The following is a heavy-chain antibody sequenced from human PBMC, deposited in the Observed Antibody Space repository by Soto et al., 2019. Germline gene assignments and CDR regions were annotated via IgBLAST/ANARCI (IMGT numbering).Heavy chain of an antibody. D-gene: IGHD3-22*01. V-gene: IGHV1-69*12. CDR1: GGTFSSYA. Sequence: QVQLVQSGAEVKKPGSSVKVSCKASGGTFSSYAITWVRQAPGQGLEWMGGIIPIFGTANYAQKFQGRVTITADESKSKAYMELSSLRSEDTAVYYCARDRGPSSGYYPYWFDPWGQGTLVTVSS. J-gene: IGHJ5*02. CDR3: ARDRGPSSGYYPYWFDP. CDR2: IIPIFGTA.